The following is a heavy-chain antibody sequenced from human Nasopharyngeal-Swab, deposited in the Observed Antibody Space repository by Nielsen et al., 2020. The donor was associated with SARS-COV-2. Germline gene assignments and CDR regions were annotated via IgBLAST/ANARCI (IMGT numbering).Heavy chain of an antibody. CDR3: VRSSSWYYFDY. Sequence: PGKGLEWIGNIYYNGNTDQNPSLKSRLTISVDKSKNQFSLQLSSVTAADTAVYYCVRSSSWYYFDYWAQGTQVTVSS. J-gene: IGHJ4*02. D-gene: IGHD6-13*01. V-gene: IGHV4-39*01. CDR2: IYYNGNT.